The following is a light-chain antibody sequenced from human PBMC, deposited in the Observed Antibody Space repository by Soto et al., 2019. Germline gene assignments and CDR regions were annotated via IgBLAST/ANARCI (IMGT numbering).Light chain of an antibody. CDR1: QNVLYKSNNENY. CDR3: QQYYSTPPYT. J-gene: IGKJ2*01. CDR2: WAS. Sequence: DIVMTQSPDSLAVSLGERATINCKSSQNVLYKSNNENYLAWFQQKPGQPPKLLIYWASTRKSGVPDRFTGSGSGSEFTLTISSLQAEDVAVYYCQQYYSTPPYTFGQGTKLEI. V-gene: IGKV4-1*01.